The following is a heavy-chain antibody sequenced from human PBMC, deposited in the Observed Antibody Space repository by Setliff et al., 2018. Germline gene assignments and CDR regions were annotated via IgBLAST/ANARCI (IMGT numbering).Heavy chain of an antibody. CDR2: IYYSGST. D-gene: IGHD4-17*01. J-gene: IGHJ4*02. Sequence: LSLTCTVSGGSISSSSYYWGWIRQPPGKGLEWSGSIYYSGSTYYNPSLKSRVTISVDTSKNQFSLKLSSVTAADTAVYYCARLAVPYYFDYWGQGTLVTVSS. CDR3: ARLAVPYYFDY. CDR1: GGSISSSSYY. V-gene: IGHV4-39*01.